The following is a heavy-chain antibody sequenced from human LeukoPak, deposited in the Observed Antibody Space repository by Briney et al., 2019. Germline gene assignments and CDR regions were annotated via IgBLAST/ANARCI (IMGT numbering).Heavy chain of an antibody. CDR1: GDSISTDY. V-gene: IGHV4-59*08. CDR3: ARKPAGRGRFDY. D-gene: IGHD6-19*01. CDR2: ISFTGTT. J-gene: IGHJ4*02. Sequence: SEILSLTCTVSGDSISTDYWSWIRQPPGKGLEWIGYISFTGTTNYNPSLKSRVTMSIDTSKNQFSLRLSSVTAADTAVYYCARKPAGRGRFDYWGQGILVTVSS.